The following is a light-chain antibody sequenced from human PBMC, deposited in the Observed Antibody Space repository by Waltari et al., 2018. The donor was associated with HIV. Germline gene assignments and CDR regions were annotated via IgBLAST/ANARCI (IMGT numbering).Light chain of an antibody. Sequence: EIVLTQSPGTLSLSPGEGATLSCRASQSVTSSHLAWYQQRPGQAPSLLIFDASSRPTGVPDRFSGSGSGTDFTLTISRLEPEDFAVYYCQQFYRPPYTFGQGTKLEIK. V-gene: IGKV3-20*01. J-gene: IGKJ2*01. CDR2: DAS. CDR3: QQFYRPPYT. CDR1: QSVTSSH.